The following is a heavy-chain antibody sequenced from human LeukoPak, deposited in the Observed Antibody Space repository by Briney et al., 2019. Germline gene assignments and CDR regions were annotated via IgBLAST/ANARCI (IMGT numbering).Heavy chain of an antibody. CDR3: AKGVMITFGGPN. D-gene: IGHD3-16*01. V-gene: IGHV3-23*01. Sequence: GGSLRLSCAASGFTFSSYGMSWVRQAPGKGLEWVSAISGSGGSTYYADSVEGRFTISRDNSKNTLYLQMNSLRAEDTAVYYCAKGVMITFGGPNWGQGTLVTVSS. J-gene: IGHJ4*02. CDR2: ISGSGGST. CDR1: GFTFSSYG.